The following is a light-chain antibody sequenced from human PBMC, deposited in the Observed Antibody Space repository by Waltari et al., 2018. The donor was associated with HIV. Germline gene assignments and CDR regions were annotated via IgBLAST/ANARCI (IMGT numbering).Light chain of an antibody. Sequence: QSALTQPASVSGSPGQSIPISCTGTSSDVGGYKYVPWYQQHPGKTPRLMIYEVSNRPSGVSNRFSGSKSGDTASLTISGLQAEDEAAYYCSSSTSSNTLRFGGGTKLTVL. J-gene: IGLJ3*02. CDR1: SSDVGGYKY. CDR2: EVS. V-gene: IGLV2-14*01. CDR3: SSSTSSNTLR.